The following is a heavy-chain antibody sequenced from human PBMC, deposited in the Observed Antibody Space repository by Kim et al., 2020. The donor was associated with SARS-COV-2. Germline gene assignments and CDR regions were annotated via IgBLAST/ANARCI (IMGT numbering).Heavy chain of an antibody. D-gene: IGHD6-6*01. Sequence: TTYDNAVKGRFTISRDTSKNTLFLEMSSLRADDTAIYYCAKTSSTFKFPTWGQGTLVIVSS. CDR3: AKTSSTFKFPT. J-gene: IGHJ4*02. V-gene: IGHV3-23*01. CDR2: T.